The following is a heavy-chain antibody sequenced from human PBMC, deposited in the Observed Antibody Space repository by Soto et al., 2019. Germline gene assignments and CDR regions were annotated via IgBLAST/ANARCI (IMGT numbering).Heavy chain of an antibody. Sequence: GGSLRLSCAASGFTFSDYYMSWIRQAPGKGLEGVSYISSSGSTIYYADSVKGRFTISRDNAKNSLYLQMNSLRAEDTAVYYRARVSGIAARPSAFDIWGQGTMVTVSS. CDR2: ISSSGSTI. CDR3: ARVSGIAARPSAFDI. J-gene: IGHJ3*02. V-gene: IGHV3-11*01. D-gene: IGHD6-6*01. CDR1: GFTFSDYY.